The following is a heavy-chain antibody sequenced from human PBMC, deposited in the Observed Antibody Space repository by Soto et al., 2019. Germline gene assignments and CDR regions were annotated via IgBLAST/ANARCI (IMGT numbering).Heavy chain of an antibody. CDR2: IYPGDSDT. Sequence: PGESLKISCKGSGYSFTSYWIGWVRQMPGKGLEWMGIIYPGDSDTRYSPSFQGRVTISADKSISTAYLQWSSLKASDTAMYYCASATISSSSVDWFDPWGQGTLVTV. V-gene: IGHV5-51*01. J-gene: IGHJ5*02. D-gene: IGHD6-6*01. CDR1: GYSFTSYW. CDR3: ASATISSSSVDWFDP.